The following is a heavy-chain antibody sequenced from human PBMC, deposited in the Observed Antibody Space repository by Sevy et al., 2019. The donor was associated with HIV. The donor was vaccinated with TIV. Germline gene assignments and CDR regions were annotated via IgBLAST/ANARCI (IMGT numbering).Heavy chain of an antibody. D-gene: IGHD3-22*01. CDR2: IWYDGSNK. V-gene: IGHV3-33*01. Sequence: GGSLRLSCAASGFTFSKYGMHWVRQAPGKGLEWVALIWYDGSNKYYADSVKGRFTISRDNSKNTLYLQMNSLRAEDTAVYYCVRGAGYYDSSGANWDYWGQGTLVTVSS. J-gene: IGHJ4*02. CDR3: VRGAGYYDSSGANWDY. CDR1: GFTFSKYG.